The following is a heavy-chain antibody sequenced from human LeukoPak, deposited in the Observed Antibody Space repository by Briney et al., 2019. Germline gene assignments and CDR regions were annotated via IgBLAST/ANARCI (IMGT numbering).Heavy chain of an antibody. D-gene: IGHD3-22*01. CDR3: TTELEYYYDSRGLSYSDY. CDR2: IKSKTDGGTT. CDR1: GFTFSNAW. J-gene: IGHJ4*02. V-gene: IGHV3-15*01. Sequence: GGSLRLSCAASGFTFSNAWMSWVRQAPGKGLEWVGRIKSKTDGGTTDYAAPVKGRFTISRDDSKNTLYLQMNSLKTEDTAVYYCTTELEYYYDSRGLSYSDYWGQGTLVTVSS.